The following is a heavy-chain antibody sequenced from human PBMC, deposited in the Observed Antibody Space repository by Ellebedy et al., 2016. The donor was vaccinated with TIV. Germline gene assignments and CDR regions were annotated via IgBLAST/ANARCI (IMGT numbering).Heavy chain of an antibody. CDR1: AFTFSGSD. Sequence: GGSLRLSCAASAFTFSGSDMHWVRQASGKGLEWVGRIRSKANIYATAYAESVKGRFTMSRDDSKNTAYLQMNSLKTEDTAVYYCTRRYCTNGVCHTGDYWGQGTLVTVSS. D-gene: IGHD2-8*01. V-gene: IGHV3-73*01. CDR2: IRSKANIYAT. J-gene: IGHJ4*02. CDR3: TRRYCTNGVCHTGDY.